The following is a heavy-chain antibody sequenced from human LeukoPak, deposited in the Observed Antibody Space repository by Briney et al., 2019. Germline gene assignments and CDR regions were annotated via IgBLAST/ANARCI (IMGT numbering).Heavy chain of an antibody. Sequence: SETLSLTCTVSGDSISSSSYFWGWIRQSPGQGLEWIGTSYYTGNTYYNPSLKSRVTIPLDTSRNQFSLRLTSVLVADTALYYCARMRSYWYFDLWGRGTLVAVSS. CDR2: SYYTGNT. J-gene: IGHJ2*01. D-gene: IGHD2-15*01. CDR1: GDSISSSSYF. CDR3: ARMRSYWYFDL. V-gene: IGHV4-39*07.